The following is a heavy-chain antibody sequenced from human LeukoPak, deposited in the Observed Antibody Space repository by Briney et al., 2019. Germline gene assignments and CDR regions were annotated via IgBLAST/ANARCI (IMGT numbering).Heavy chain of an antibody. V-gene: IGHV4-38-2*02. J-gene: IGHJ6*03. CDR3: ATPAVGSSDNPLYYYMGV. CDR1: GYSISSGYY. CDR2: IYHSGTT. D-gene: IGHD1-1*01. Sequence: PSETLSLTCTVSGYSISSGYYWGWIRQPPGKGLEWIGSIYHSGTTFYNPSLKSRVTMSVDTSKNQFSLSLSSVTAADTAVYFCATPAVGSSDNPLYYYMGVWGKGATVTVSS.